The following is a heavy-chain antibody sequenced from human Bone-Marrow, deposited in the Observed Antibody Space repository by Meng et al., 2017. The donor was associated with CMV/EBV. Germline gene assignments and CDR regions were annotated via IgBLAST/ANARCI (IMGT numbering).Heavy chain of an antibody. CDR3: AGITIFGVVAGY. D-gene: IGHD3-3*01. Sequence: GESLKISCAASGFTFSDYYMSWIRQAPGKGLEWVSYISSSGSTIYYADSVKGRFTISRDNAKNSLYLQMNSLRAEDTAVYYCAGITIFGVVAGYWGQGTLVTFSS. V-gene: IGHV3-11*01. J-gene: IGHJ4*02. CDR2: ISSSGSTI. CDR1: GFTFSDYY.